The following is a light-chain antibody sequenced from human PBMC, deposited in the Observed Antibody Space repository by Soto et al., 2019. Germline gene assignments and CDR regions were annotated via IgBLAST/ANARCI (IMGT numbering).Light chain of an antibody. J-gene: IGKJ1*01. CDR2: GAS. CDR3: QQYKNFWT. Sequence: EIVMTQSPATLSVSPGDRATLSCRASQSVNSNLAWYQQKPGQAPRLVIYGASARATGIPARFSGSGSGTEFTLTISSLQSEDFAVYYCQQYKNFWTFGQRTKVEIK. V-gene: IGKV3-15*01. CDR1: QSVNSN.